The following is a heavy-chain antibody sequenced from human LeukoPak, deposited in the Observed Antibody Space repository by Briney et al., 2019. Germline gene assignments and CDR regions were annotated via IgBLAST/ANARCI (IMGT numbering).Heavy chain of an antibody. D-gene: IGHD4-17*01. CDR3: AYGDHLGPFDY. CDR1: GFTFSSYG. V-gene: IGHV3-33*01. Sequence: GRALRLSCAASGFTFSSYGMHWVRQAPGKGLGWVAVIWYDGSNKYYADSVKGQFTISRDNSKNTLYLQMNSLRAEDTAVYYCAYGDHLGPFDYWGQGTLVTVSS. CDR2: IWYDGSNK. J-gene: IGHJ4*02.